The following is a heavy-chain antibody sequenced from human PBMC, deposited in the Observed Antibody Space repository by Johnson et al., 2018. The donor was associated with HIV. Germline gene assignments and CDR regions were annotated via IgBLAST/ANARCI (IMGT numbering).Heavy chain of an antibody. CDR2: IKQDGSEK. V-gene: IGHV3-7*05. CDR3: AREWVNGACDI. J-gene: IGHJ3*02. Sequence: VQVVESGGGLVQPGGSLRLSCAASGFTFSSYWMHWVRQAPGKGLEWVANIKQDGSEKYYVDSVKGRFTISRDNAKNSLYLQMNSLRAEDTAVSYCAREWVNGACDIWDQGTMVTVSS. D-gene: IGHD1-1*01. CDR1: GFTFSSYW.